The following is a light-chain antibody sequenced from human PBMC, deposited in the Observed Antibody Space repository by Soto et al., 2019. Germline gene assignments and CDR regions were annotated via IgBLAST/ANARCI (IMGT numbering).Light chain of an antibody. J-gene: IGKJ1*01. Sequence: SPVALSLSPEERATLSCRGIRGVSYYLAWYQQKPGQAPRLLIYDASSRATGVPARFSGSGSGTEFTLTISSLQSEDFAVYYCQQYNSLPLTFGQGTKVDI. V-gene: IGKV3-15*01. CDR3: QQYNSLPLT. CDR1: RGVSYY. CDR2: DAS.